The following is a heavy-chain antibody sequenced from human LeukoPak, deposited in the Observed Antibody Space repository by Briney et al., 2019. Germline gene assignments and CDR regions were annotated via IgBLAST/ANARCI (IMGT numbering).Heavy chain of an antibody. CDR2: IYYSGST. CDR3: ARAPSLIPGYYYYMDV. Sequence: SETLSLTCTVSGGSISSYYWSWIRQPPGMGLEWIGYIYYSGSTNYNPSLKSRVTISVDTSKNQSSLKLSSVTAADTAVYYCARAPSLIPGYYYYMDVWGKGTTVTVSS. V-gene: IGHV4-59*01. D-gene: IGHD3-16*01. CDR1: GGSISSYY. J-gene: IGHJ6*03.